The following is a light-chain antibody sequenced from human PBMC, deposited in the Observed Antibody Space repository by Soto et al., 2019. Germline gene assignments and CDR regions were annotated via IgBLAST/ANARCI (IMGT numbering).Light chain of an antibody. CDR1: QSISSW. V-gene: IGKV1-5*03. CDR2: KAS. Sequence: DIQMTQSPSTLYASVGDRVTITCRASQSISSWLAWYQQKPGKAPKLLIYKASSLESGVPSRFSCSGSGTEFTLTISSLQPDDFATYYCQQYNSYSWTFGQGTKVEIK. J-gene: IGKJ1*01. CDR3: QQYNSYSWT.